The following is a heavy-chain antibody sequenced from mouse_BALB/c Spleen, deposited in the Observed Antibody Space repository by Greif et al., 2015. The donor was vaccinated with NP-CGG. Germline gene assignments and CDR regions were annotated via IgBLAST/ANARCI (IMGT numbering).Heavy chain of an antibody. Sequence: EVHLVESGGGLVKPGGSLKLSCAASGFTFSSYTMSWVRQTPAKRLEWVATISSGGSYTYYPETVKGRLTISRDNAKSTLYLQMSSLKSENAAMYYCTRGGGSYAMDYCGQGTSVTVSS. CDR1: GFTFSSYT. CDR3: TRGGGSYAMDY. CDR2: ISSGGSYT. J-gene: IGHJ4*01. D-gene: IGHD1-1*01. V-gene: IGHV5-6-4*01.